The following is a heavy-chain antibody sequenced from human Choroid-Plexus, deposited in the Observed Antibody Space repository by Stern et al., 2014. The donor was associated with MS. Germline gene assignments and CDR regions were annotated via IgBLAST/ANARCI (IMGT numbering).Heavy chain of an antibody. CDR1: GYIFTGYY. CDR3: ARDQRGITIFGVVTDYYYLGMDV. V-gene: IGHV1-2*02. D-gene: IGHD3-3*01. Sequence: VQLLESGAEVKKPGASVKVSRKTSGYIFTGYYIHWVRQAPGQGLEWMAWINPNTGGTKYAQKFQGRVTMSRDTSISTAYVELSSLTSDDTAVYYCARDQRGITIFGVVTDYYYLGMDVWGQGTTVTVSS. J-gene: IGHJ6*02. CDR2: INPNTGGT.